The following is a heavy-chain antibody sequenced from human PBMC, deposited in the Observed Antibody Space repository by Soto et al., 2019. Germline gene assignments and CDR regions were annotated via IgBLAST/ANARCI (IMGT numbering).Heavy chain of an antibody. D-gene: IGHD2-21*01. J-gene: IGHJ4*02. CDR2: ISYDGSNN. Sequence: SLRLSCAASGFTFSTYGMHWVRQAPGKGLEWVAVISYDGSNNFYADSVKGRFTISRDNSKNTLYLQMDSLRPEDTAVYYCVNDLEYWGGECSAHFHYWGQGTPVTVS. V-gene: IGHV3-30*18. CDR3: VNDLEYWGGECSAHFHY. CDR1: GFTFSTYG.